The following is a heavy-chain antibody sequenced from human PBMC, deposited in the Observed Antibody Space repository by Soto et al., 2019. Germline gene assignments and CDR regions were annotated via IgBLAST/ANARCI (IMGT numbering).Heavy chain of an antibody. J-gene: IGHJ4*02. CDR2: INHSGST. CDR3: ARAGCSGGSCYTYYFDY. V-gene: IGHV4-34*01. Sequence: NPSETLSLTCAVYGGSFSGYYWSWIRQPPGKGLEWIGEINHSGSTNYNPSLKSRVTISVDTSKNQFSLKLSSVTAADTAVYYCARAGCSGGSCYTYYFDYWGQGTLVTLSS. D-gene: IGHD2-15*01. CDR1: GGSFSGYY.